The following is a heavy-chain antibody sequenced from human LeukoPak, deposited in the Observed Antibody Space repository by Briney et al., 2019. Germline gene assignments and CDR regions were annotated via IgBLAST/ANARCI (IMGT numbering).Heavy chain of an antibody. J-gene: IGHJ6*02. Sequence: GGSLRLSCAASGFTFSSYAMHWVRQAPGKGLEWVAVISYDGSNKYYADSVKGRFTISRDNSKNTLYLQMNSLRAEDTAVYYCAKGLRNYYYYGMDVWGQGTTVTVSS. CDR3: AKGLRNYYYYGMDV. CDR2: ISYDGSNK. CDR1: GFTFSSYA. V-gene: IGHV3-30-3*01. D-gene: IGHD4-17*01.